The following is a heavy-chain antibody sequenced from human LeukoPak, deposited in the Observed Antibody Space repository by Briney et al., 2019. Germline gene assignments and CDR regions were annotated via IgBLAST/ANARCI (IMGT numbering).Heavy chain of an antibody. CDR1: GFTFSSYS. V-gene: IGHV3-21*01. Sequence: GGSLRLSCAASGFTFSSYSMNWVRQAPGKGLELVSSISSSSSYIYYADSVKGRFTISRDNAKNSLYLQMKSLRAKDTAVYYCARGGIAVAGGWGQGTLVTVSS. D-gene: IGHD6-19*01. CDR2: ISSSSSYI. CDR3: ARGGIAVAGG. J-gene: IGHJ4*02.